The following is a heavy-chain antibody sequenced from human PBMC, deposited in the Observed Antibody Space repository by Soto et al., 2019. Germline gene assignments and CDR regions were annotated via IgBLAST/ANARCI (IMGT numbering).Heavy chain of an antibody. D-gene: IGHD5-18*01. CDR2: INHSGST. V-gene: IGHV4-34*01. CDR3: ARGLGGGTAMGDYYYYGMDV. Sequence: SETLSLTCTVSGGSISSYYWSWIRQPPGKGLEWIGEINHSGSTNYNPSLKSRVTISVDTSKNQFSLKLSSVTAADTAVYYCARGLGGGTAMGDYYYYGMDVWGQGTTVTVSS. J-gene: IGHJ6*02. CDR1: GGSISSYY.